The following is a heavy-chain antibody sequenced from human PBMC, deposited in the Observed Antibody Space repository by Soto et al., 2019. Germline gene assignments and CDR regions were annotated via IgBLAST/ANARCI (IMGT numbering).Heavy chain of an antibody. CDR1: GYSFTGYY. J-gene: IGHJ4*02. CDR2: INPDSVAT. CDR3: ARGDYGTGGYPFPYFDY. Sequence: HEHLVQSGAEVKRPGASLKVSCKASGYSFTGYYIHWVRQAPGQGLEWMGWINPDSVATNYAQNCQCRVTLTSDTSISTASMDLTILTSDDTAVYYCARGDYGTGGYPFPYFDYWGQGTLVIVSS. D-gene: IGHD2-8*02. V-gene: IGHV1-2*02.